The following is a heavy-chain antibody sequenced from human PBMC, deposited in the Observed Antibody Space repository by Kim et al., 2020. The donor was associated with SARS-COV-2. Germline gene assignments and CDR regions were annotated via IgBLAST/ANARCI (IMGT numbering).Heavy chain of an antibody. Sequence: SFQGQVTISADKSISTAYLQWSSLKASDTAMYYCARMGSGGGWARGAFDYWGQGTLVTVSS. J-gene: IGHJ4*02. D-gene: IGHD3-10*01. CDR3: ARMGSGGGWARGAFDY. V-gene: IGHV5-51*01.